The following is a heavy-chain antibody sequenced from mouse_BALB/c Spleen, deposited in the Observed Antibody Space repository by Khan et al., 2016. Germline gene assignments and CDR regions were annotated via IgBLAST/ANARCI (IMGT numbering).Heavy chain of an antibody. J-gene: IGHJ3*01. CDR2: INSNGGST. CDR1: GFTFSSYG. Sequence: EVELVESGGGLVQPGGSLKLSCAASGFTFSSYGMSWVRQTPDKRLELVATINSNGGSTYYPDSVKGRFTISRDNAKNTLYLQMSSLKSEDTAMYYCATGFAYLGQGTLVTVSA. V-gene: IGHV5-6-3*01. CDR3: ATGFAY.